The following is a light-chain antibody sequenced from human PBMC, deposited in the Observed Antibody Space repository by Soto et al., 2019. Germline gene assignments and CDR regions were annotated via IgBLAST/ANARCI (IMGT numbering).Light chain of an antibody. CDR3: QQYDNLPLT. CDR2: AAS. Sequence: DIQMTQSPSSLSASVEDRVIITCRASQSISNHLNWYQQKPGKAPKLLIFAASSLQTGVPSRFSGSGSGTDFIFTISSLQPDDIATYHCQQYDNLPLTFGGGTKVEI. V-gene: IGKV1-33*01. CDR1: QSISNH. J-gene: IGKJ4*01.